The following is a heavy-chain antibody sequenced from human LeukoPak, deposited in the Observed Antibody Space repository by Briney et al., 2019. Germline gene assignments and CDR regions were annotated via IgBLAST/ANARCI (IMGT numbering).Heavy chain of an antibody. CDR2: ISASGEST. Sequence: PGGSLRLSCAASGFTFNSYTMSWVRQAPGKGLEWGSAISASGESTYYADSVKGRFTISRDNSKNTVYLQMNTLRAEDTALYYCAKGMTKLFSNWYFDLWGRGTLVSVSS. CDR3: AKGMTKLFSNWYFDL. CDR1: GFTFNSYT. J-gene: IGHJ2*01. D-gene: IGHD4-11*01. V-gene: IGHV3-23*01.